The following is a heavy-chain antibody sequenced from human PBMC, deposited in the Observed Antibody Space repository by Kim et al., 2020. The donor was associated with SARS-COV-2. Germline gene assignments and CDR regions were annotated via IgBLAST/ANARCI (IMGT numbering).Heavy chain of an antibody. J-gene: IGHJ3*02. V-gene: IGHV3-48*01. Sequence: YADSVKGLFTIARDNAKNSLYLQMNGLRAEDTAVYYCAIGVREFISGFDIWGRGTMVTVSS. CDR3: AIGVREFISGFDI. D-gene: IGHD3-10*01.